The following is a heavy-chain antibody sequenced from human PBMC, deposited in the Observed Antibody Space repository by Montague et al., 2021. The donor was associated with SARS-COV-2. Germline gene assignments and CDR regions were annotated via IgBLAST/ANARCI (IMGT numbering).Heavy chain of an antibody. D-gene: IGHD5-12*01. J-gene: IGHJ6*02. CDR2: TYYRSKWYN. CDR3: ARQPLGYDFVYYYYGMDV. CDR1: GDSVSSNSAA. Sequence: CAISGDSVSSNSAAWNWIRQSPSKGLEWLGRTYYRSKWYNDYAVSVKSRITINPDTSKNQFSLQLNSVTPEDTAVYYCARQPLGYDFVYYYYGMDVWGQGTTVSVSS. V-gene: IGHV6-1*01.